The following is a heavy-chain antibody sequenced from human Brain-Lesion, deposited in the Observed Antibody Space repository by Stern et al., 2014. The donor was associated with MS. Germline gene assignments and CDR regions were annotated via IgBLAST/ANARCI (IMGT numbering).Heavy chain of an antibody. CDR3: VKNHYGLDY. Sequence: VQLVESGGGLVKPGGSLRLSCAASGFRFRDYYMAWVRQAPGKGLEWVSYITGSGDITNYADSVKGRFTISRDNAKNSLHLQMNSLRAEDTAVYYCVKNHYGLDYWGQGALVTVSS. D-gene: IGHD3-10*01. J-gene: IGHJ4*02. CDR2: ITGSGDIT. V-gene: IGHV3-11*01. CDR1: GFRFRDYY.